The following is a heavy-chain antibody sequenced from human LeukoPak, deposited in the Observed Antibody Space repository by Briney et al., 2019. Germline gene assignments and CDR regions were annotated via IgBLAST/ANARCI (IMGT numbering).Heavy chain of an antibody. J-gene: IGHJ3*02. Sequence: NPSQTLSLTCTVSGGSISSGDYYWSWIRQPPGKGLEWIGYIYYSGSTYYNPSLKSRVTISVDKSKNQFSLKLSSVTAADTAVYYCARENLAMSYSSEPAFDIWGQGTMVTVSS. D-gene: IGHD3-10*01. CDR2: IYYSGST. V-gene: IGHV4-30-4*01. CDR3: ARENLAMSYSSEPAFDI. CDR1: GGSISSGDYY.